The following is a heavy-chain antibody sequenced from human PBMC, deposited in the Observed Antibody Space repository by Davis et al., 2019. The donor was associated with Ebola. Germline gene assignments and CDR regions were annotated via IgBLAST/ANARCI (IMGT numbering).Heavy chain of an antibody. D-gene: IGHD4-17*01. CDR2: INAGNGNT. CDR3: ARESGDYVPPDYYYYYGMDV. J-gene: IGHJ6*02. Sequence: ASVKVSCKASGYTFTSYAMHWARQAPGQRLEWMGWINAGNGNTKYSQKFQGRVTITRDTSASTAYMELSSLRSEDTAVYYCARESGDYVPPDYYYYYGMDVWGQGTTVTVSS. CDR1: GYTFTSYA. V-gene: IGHV1-3*01.